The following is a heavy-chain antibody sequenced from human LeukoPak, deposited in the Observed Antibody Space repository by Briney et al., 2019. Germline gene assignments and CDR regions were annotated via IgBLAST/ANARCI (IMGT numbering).Heavy chain of an antibody. V-gene: IGHV3-9*01. J-gene: IGHJ4*02. Sequence: GRSLRLSCAASGFTFDDYAMHLVRQAPGKGLEWVSGISWNSGSIGYADSVKGRFTISRDNAKNSLYLQMNSLRAEDTALYYCAKAPSSGWYSYWGQGTLVTVSS. CDR1: GFTFDDYA. CDR2: ISWNSGSI. CDR3: AKAPSSGWYSY. D-gene: IGHD6-19*01.